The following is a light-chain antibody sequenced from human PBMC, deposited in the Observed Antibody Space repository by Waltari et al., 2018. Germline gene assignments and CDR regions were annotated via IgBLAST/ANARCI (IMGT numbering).Light chain of an antibody. J-gene: IGKJ2*01. Sequence: DIQMTQSPSTLSASVGDRVTITCRASQSISIWLACYQQKPGKAPKLLISKPFSLESGVPSRFSGSGSGTEFTLTISNLQPDDFATYYCQHYNNDPVAFGQGTKLEI. V-gene: IGKV1-5*03. CDR1: QSISIW. CDR2: KPF. CDR3: QHYNNDPVA.